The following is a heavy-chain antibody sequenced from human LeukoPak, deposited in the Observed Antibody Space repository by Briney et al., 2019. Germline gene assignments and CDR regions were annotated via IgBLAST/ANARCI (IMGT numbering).Heavy chain of an antibody. CDR1: GGSFSGYY. V-gene: IGHV4-34*01. CDR3: ARGKLRYFDWLWEFDY. J-gene: IGHJ4*02. D-gene: IGHD3-9*01. CDR2: INHSGST. Sequence: PSETLSLTCAVYGGSFSGYYWSWIRQPPGKGLEWIGEINHSGSTNYNPSLKSRVTISVDMSKNQFSLKLSSVTAADTAVYYCARGKLRYFDWLWEFDYWGQGTLVTVSS.